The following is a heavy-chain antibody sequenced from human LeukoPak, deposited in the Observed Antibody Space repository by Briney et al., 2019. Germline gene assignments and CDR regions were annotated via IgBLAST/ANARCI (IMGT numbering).Heavy chain of an antibody. D-gene: IGHD2-2*01. Sequence: SETLSLTCTVSGGSISSGDYYWSWIRQPPGKGLEWIGYIYYSGSTYYNPSLKSRVTISVDTSKNQFSLKLSSVTAADTAVYYCARVRKWTANGSTSSEDWGQGTLVTVSS. J-gene: IGHJ4*02. CDR3: ARVRKWTANGSTSSED. V-gene: IGHV4-30-4*01. CDR1: GGSISSGDYY. CDR2: IYYSGST.